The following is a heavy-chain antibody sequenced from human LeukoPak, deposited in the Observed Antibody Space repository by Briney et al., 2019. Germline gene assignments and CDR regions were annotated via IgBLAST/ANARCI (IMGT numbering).Heavy chain of an antibody. V-gene: IGHV3-30*12. J-gene: IGHJ4*02. CDR2: MSYDATNK. CDR1: GCTLNTYS. CDR3: PRVRVGSRILLPYFDY. D-gene: IGHD2-15*01. Sequence: GTSLRLSCAASGCTLNTYSILLGLDAPGPRQGCGADMSYDATNKYYADPVTGRSILSRDNSDNTAYLHMNELRDEDTAGCYCPRVRVGSRILLPYFDYWGRGTLVTVSS.